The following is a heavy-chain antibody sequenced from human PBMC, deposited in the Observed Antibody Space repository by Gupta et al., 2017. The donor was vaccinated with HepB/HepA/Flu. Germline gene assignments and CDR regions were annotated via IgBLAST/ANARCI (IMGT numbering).Heavy chain of an antibody. CDR2: VTYSGDS. Sequence: QVQLQQWGAGLLKPSETLSLTCAFYGGSFTGYYWNWIRRPPGRGLEWIGEVTYSGDSNYNPALKSRVTISMDASRNQFSLTMNSLTAADTAVYYCTRGRISGDYGGHAWGQGTLVTVSP. CDR3: TRGRISGDYGGHA. D-gene: IGHD4-23*01. V-gene: IGHV4-34*02. CDR1: GGSFTGYY. J-gene: IGHJ5*02.